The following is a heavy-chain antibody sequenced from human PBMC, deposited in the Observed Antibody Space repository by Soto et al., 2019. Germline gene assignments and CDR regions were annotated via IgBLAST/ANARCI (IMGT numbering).Heavy chain of an antibody. CDR1: GFTFSSYS. CDR2: ISSSSSYI. J-gene: IGHJ3*02. D-gene: IGHD2-15*01. Sequence: GGSLRLSCAASGFTFSSYSMNWVRQAPGKGLEWVSSISSSSSYIYYADSVKGRFTISRDNAKNSLYLQMNSLRAEDTAVYYCASRKPHCSGGSCYPRVDAFDIWGQGTMVTVSS. CDR3: ASRKPHCSGGSCYPRVDAFDI. V-gene: IGHV3-21*01.